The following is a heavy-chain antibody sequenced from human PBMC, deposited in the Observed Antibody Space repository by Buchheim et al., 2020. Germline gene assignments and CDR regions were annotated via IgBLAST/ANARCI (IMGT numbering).Heavy chain of an antibody. CDR3: VREGYYDSGGLPLFYFDS. Sequence: VQLVESGGGVVQPGGSLRLSCGVSGFTFNCYCMHWVRQAPGKGLEWVAVISYDRSSEYYADSVNGRFSISRDNAKKTLYLQMNSLRPEDTAVYYCVREGYYDSGGLPLFYFDSWGQGTL. V-gene: IGHV3-30*04. CDR2: ISYDRSSE. J-gene: IGHJ4*02. CDR1: GFTFNCYC. D-gene: IGHD3-10*01.